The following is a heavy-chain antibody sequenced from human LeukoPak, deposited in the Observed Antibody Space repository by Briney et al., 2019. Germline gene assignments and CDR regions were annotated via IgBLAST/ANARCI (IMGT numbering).Heavy chain of an antibody. CDR2: MNPNSGNT. Sequence: ASVNVSCKASGYTFTSYDINWVRQATGQGLEWMGWMNPNSGNTGYAQKFQGRVTMTRNTSISTAYMELSSLRSEDTAVYYCARGRTRITIFGVVIMPLDYWGQGTLVTVSS. CDR1: GYTFTSYD. V-gene: IGHV1-8*01. J-gene: IGHJ4*02. D-gene: IGHD3-3*01. CDR3: ARGRTRITIFGVVIMPLDY.